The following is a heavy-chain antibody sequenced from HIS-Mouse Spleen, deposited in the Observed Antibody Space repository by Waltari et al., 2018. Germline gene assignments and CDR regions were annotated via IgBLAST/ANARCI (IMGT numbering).Heavy chain of an antibody. Sequence: QVQLVQSGAEVKKPGSSVKVSCKASGGTFSSYAISWVRQAPGQGLEWMGRIIPILGIANYAQKFQGRVTITADKSTSTAYMELSSLRSEDTAVYYCARDRYYYDSSGYSDAFDIWGQGTMVTVSS. D-gene: IGHD3-22*01. CDR1: GGTFSSYA. V-gene: IGHV1-69*04. CDR3: ARDRYYYDSSGYSDAFDI. J-gene: IGHJ3*02. CDR2: IIPILGIA.